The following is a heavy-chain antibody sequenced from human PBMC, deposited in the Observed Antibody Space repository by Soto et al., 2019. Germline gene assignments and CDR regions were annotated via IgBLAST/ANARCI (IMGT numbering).Heavy chain of an antibody. CDR3: ARDPKGYSSGWYEY. CDR2: IYHSGST. Sequence: QVQLQESGPGLVKPSGTLSLTCAVSGGSISSSNWWNWVRQPPGKGLEWIGEIYHSGSTNYNPSLKRRVTISLDKSKNQSSLKLNSVTAADTAVYYCARDPKGYSSGWYEYWGQGTLVTVSS. CDR1: GGSISSSNW. J-gene: IGHJ4*02. V-gene: IGHV4-4*02. D-gene: IGHD6-19*01.